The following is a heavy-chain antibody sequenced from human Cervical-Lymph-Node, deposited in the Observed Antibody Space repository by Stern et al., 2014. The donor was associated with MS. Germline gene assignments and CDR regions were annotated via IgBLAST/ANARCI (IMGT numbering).Heavy chain of an antibody. V-gene: IGHV1-46*01. CDR3: ARELSGSYRSYWYFDL. J-gene: IGHJ2*01. CDR1: GYTFTSYY. CDR2: IKPSGGST. Sequence: VQLLQSGAEVKKPGASVKVSCKASGYTFTSYYMHWVRQAPGQGLEWMGIIKPSGGSTSYAQKFQGRVTMTRDTSTSTVYMELSSLRSEDTAVYYCARELSGSYRSYWYFDLWGRGTLVTVSS. D-gene: IGHD1-26*01.